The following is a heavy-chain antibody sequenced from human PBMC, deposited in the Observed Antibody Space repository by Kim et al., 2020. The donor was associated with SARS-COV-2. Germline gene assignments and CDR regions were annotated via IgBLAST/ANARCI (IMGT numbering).Heavy chain of an antibody. D-gene: IGHD4-4*01. J-gene: IGHJ4*02. CDR3: ARDMDPTVYDY. Sequence: YYQKFHGRVTITRDTSANTAYMELRRLTTKDTAIYYCARDMDPTVYDYWGQGTLVTVSS. V-gene: IGHV1-3*01.